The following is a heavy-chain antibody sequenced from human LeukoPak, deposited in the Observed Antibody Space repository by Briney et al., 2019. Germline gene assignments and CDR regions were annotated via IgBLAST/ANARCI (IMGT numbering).Heavy chain of an antibody. D-gene: IGHD3-3*01. CDR3: AAEPRSGYFVGAFDN. Sequence: GGSLRLSCAASGFTFSSYWMSWVRQAPGKGLEWVANIKQDGSEKYYVDSVKGRFSISRDNAKNSLYLQMNSLRAEATAVYYCAAEPRSGYFVGAFDNWGQGTMVTVSS. CDR2: IKQDGSEK. V-gene: IGHV3-7*01. J-gene: IGHJ3*02. CDR1: GFTFSSYW.